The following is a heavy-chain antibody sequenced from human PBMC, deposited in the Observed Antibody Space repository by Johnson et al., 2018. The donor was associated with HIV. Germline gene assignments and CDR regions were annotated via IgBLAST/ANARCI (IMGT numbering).Heavy chain of an antibody. V-gene: IGHV3-30*19. CDR3: ARVAPAHDAFDI. Sequence: QVQLVESGGGVVQPGRSLRLSCAASGFTFSSYGMHWVRQAPGKGLEWVAVIWYDGSNKYYADSVKGRFTISRDNSKNTLYLQMNSLRAEDTAVYYCARVAPAHDAFDIWGQGTMVTVSS. D-gene: IGHD2-2*01. J-gene: IGHJ3*02. CDR2: IWYDGSNK. CDR1: GFTFSSYG.